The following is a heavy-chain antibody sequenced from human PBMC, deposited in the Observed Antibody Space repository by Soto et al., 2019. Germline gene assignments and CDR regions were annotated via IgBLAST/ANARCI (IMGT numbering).Heavy chain of an antibody. V-gene: IGHV3-30-3*01. CDR3: ARALYPTVVVVAATPE. CDR2: ISYDGSNK. CDR1: GFTFSSYA. J-gene: IGHJ4*02. Sequence: PGGSLRLSCAASGFTFSSYAMHWVRQAPGKGLEWVAVISYDGSNKYYADSVKGRFTISRDNSKNTLCLQMNSLRAEDTAVYYCARALYPTVVVVAATPEWGQGTLVTVSS. D-gene: IGHD2-15*01.